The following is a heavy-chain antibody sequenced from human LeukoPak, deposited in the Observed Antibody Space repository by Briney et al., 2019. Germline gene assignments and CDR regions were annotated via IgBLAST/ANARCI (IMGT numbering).Heavy chain of an antibody. Sequence: SETLSLTCTVSGGSISSSSYYWGWIRQPPGKGLEWIGSIYYSGSTYYNPSLKSRVTISVDTSKNQFSLKLSSVTAADTAVYYCARKTTVTNTWGFDYWGQGTLVTVSS. CDR2: IYYSGST. CDR1: GGSISSSSYY. D-gene: IGHD4-17*01. V-gene: IGHV4-39*01. J-gene: IGHJ4*02. CDR3: ARKTTVTNTWGFDY.